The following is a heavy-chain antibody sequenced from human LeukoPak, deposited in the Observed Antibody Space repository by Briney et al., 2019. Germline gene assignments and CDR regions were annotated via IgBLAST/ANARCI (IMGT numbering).Heavy chain of an antibody. Sequence: ASVKVSCKASGYTFTGYYMHWVRQAPGQGLEWMGWINPNSGGTNYAQKFQGRVTMTRDTSISTAYMELSGLRSDDTAVYYCARPGVGTDKFDYWGQGTLVTVSS. CDR2: INPNSGGT. J-gene: IGHJ4*02. CDR1: GYTFTGYY. CDR3: ARPGVGTDKFDY. V-gene: IGHV1-2*02. D-gene: IGHD2-15*01.